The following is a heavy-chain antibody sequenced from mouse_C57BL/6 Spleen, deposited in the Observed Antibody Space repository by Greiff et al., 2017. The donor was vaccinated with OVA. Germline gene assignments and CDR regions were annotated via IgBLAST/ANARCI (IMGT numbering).Heavy chain of an antibody. CDR2: IWSGGST. D-gene: IGHD1-1*01. Sequence: QVQLQQSGPGLVQPSQSLSITCTVSGFSLTSYGVHWVRQSPGKGLEWLGVIWSGGSTDYNAAFISRLSISKDNSKSQVFFKMNSLQADDTAIYYCARNPYYYGSSYYAMDDWGQGTSVTVSS. CDR1: GFSLTSYG. CDR3: ARNPYYYGSSYYAMDD. V-gene: IGHV2-2*01. J-gene: IGHJ4*01.